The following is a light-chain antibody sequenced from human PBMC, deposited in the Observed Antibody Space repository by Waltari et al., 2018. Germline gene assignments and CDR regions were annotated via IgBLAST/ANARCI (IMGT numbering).Light chain of an antibody. CDR1: QKITTS. CDR2: DAS. V-gene: IGKV1-39*01. J-gene: IGKJ4*01. CDR3: QQSYRTPPT. Sequence: DIQMTQSPSSLSASVGDRVTITSRASQKITTSLNWYQQKLGKAPNLMIYDASSVQSGVPARFRGSGSETDFNLTISSLQPEDFAIYYCQQSYRTPPTFGGGTRVEI.